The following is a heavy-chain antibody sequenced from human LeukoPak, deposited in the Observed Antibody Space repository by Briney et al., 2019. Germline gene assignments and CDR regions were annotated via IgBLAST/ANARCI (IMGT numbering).Heavy chain of an antibody. V-gene: IGHV3-48*03. J-gene: IGHJ4*02. Sequence: QPGGSLRLSCAASGFTFSTYEMNWVRQAPGKGLEWISYISTSGSAIYYADSVKGRFTIPTDNVKNSLYLQMNSLRAEDTAVYYCARATTTVASFGYWGQGTLVTVSS. CDR1: GFTFSTYE. CDR2: ISTSGSAI. D-gene: IGHD4-23*01. CDR3: ARATTTVASFGY.